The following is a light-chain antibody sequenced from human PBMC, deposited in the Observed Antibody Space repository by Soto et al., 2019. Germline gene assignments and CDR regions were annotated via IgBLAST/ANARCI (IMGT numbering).Light chain of an antibody. J-gene: IGKJ5*01. CDR1: QDVSDY. CDR3: QYLYGAPTIT. CDR2: AAY. V-gene: IGKV1-9*01. Sequence: DIQLTQSPSFLSASVGDRVTITCRASQDVSDYLAWYQHAPGKAPNLLIYAAYTLQSGVPSRFSGSGSGTEFSPTITSLQPEDFATYYCQYLYGAPTITFGQGTRLEIK.